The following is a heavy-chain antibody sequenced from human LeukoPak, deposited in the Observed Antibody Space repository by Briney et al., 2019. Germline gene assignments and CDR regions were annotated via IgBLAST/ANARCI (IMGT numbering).Heavy chain of an antibody. J-gene: IGHJ4*02. V-gene: IGHV4-30-4*08. Sequence: SETLSLTCTVSGGSIISSAYYWRWIRQPPGKGLDWIGYIYYSGSTYYNPSLKSRVTISLDTSKNQFSLKLSSVTAADTAVYYCVRTEVSSGSEDYWGQGTLVTVSS. CDR3: VRTEVSSGSEDY. D-gene: IGHD6-19*01. CDR2: IYYSGST. CDR1: GGSIISSAYY.